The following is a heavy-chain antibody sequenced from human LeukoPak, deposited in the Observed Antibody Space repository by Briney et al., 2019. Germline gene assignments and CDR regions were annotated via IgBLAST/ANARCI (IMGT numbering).Heavy chain of an antibody. CDR3: ARGRYYDILTGYHEAFDI. J-gene: IGHJ3*02. CDR1: GGSISSASYY. Sequence: SETLSLTCTVSGGSISSASYYWSWIRQPAGKGLEWIVRIYISGSTNYKSSLKSRVTISVDTSKNQFSLKLSSVTAADTAVYYLARGRYYDILTGYHEAFDIWGQGTMVTVSS. V-gene: IGHV4-61*02. D-gene: IGHD3-9*01. CDR2: IYISGST.